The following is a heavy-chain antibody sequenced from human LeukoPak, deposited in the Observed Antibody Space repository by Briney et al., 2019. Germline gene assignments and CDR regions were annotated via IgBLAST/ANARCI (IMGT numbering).Heavy chain of an antibody. CDR2: INSSGSTI. V-gene: IGHV3-48*03. CDR3: ARGRAGNYCYYGMDV. Sequence: GGSLRLSCAASGFTFSSYERNWVRQAPGKGLEWVSYINSSGSTIYYAASVKGRCTISRDNAKNSLYLQMNRLRAEDTAIYYCARGRAGNYCYYGMDVWGQGTTVTVSS. CDR1: GFTFSSYE. D-gene: IGHD6-19*01. J-gene: IGHJ6*02.